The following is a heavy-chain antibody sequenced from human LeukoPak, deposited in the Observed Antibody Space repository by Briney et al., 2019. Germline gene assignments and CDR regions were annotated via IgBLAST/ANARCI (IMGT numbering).Heavy chain of an antibody. Sequence: PGGSLRLSCAAPGFTFSNYWMGWVRQAPGKGLEWVANIKQDGSEIYYVDSVKGRFTISRDTAKDSLYLQMNSLRAEDTAVYYCAKDLDTYDILTGYPTDYWGQGTLVTVSS. V-gene: IGHV3-7*01. D-gene: IGHD3-9*01. CDR3: AKDLDTYDILTGYPTDY. J-gene: IGHJ4*02. CDR1: GFTFSNYW. CDR2: IKQDGSEI.